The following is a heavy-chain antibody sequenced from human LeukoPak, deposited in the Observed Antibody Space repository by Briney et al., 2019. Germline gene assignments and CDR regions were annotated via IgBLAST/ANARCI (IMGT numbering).Heavy chain of an antibody. J-gene: IGHJ5*02. D-gene: IGHD2-15*01. Sequence: SETLSLTCSVSGGSISGSYWGWIRLPPGEGPEWIATIHYSWRTYYKPSLKSRVTISADTSKNQFILKLSSVTASDTAVYYCVRHDCIDSNCNINWFGPWGRGILVTVSS. CDR2: IHYSWRT. CDR1: GGSISGSY. V-gene: IGHV4-39*01. CDR3: VRHDCIDSNCNINWFGP.